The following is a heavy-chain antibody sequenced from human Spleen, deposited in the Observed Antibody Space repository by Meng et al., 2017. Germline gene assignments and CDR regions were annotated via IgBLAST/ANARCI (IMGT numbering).Heavy chain of an antibody. J-gene: IGHJ4*02. Sequence: LSACLLEASEPLSLSGVFSGGCFSDCCCSWIPQPPWKGREWIGEINHSGHTTYNPSLESRATISVDTSQNNLSLKLSSVTAADSAVYYWARGPTTMAHDFDYWGQGTLVTVSS. D-gene: IGHD5-24*01. CDR3: ARGPTTMAHDFDY. CDR2: INHSGHT. V-gene: IGHV4-34*01. CDR1: GGCFSDCC.